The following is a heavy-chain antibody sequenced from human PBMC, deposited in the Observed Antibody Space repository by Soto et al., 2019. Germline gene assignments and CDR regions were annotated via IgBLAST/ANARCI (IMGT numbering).Heavy chain of an antibody. Sequence: EVQLVESGGGLVKPGGSLRLSCAASGFTFSSYSMNWVRQAPGKGLEWVSSISSSSSYIYYADSVKGRFTISRDNAKNALYLQMNSLRAEDTAVYYGARGVVVVAALDYWGQGTLVTVSS. CDR2: ISSSSSYI. CDR1: GFTFSSYS. J-gene: IGHJ4*02. D-gene: IGHD2-15*01. CDR3: ARGVVVVAALDY. V-gene: IGHV3-21*01.